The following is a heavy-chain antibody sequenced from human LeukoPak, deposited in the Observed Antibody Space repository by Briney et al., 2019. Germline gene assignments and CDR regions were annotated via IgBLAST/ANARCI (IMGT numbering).Heavy chain of an antibody. V-gene: IGHV4-4*07. D-gene: IGHD5-18*01. J-gene: IGHJ4*02. CDR2: IYISGRT. Sequence: SETLSLTCTVSGGSISTYYWSWIRQPVGKGLEWIGRIYISGRTNYNPSLQSRVTMSVDTSRNQFSLKLRSVTAADTAVYYCAREASDTAMATYYFDYWGQGTLVTVSS. CDR3: AREASDTAMATYYFDY. CDR1: GGSISTYY.